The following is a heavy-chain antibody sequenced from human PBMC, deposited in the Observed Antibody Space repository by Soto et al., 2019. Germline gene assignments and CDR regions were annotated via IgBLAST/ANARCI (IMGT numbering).Heavy chain of an antibody. J-gene: IGHJ4*02. CDR3: AKASGYSSSWTTCYFDY. CDR2: ISGSGGST. CDR1: GFTFSSYA. V-gene: IGHV3-23*01. D-gene: IGHD6-13*01. Sequence: GGSLRLSCAASGFTFSSYAMSWVRQAPGRGLEWVSAISGSGGSTYYADSVKGRFTISRDNSKNTLYLQMNSLRAEDTAVYYCAKASGYSSSWTTCYFDYWGQGTLVTVSS.